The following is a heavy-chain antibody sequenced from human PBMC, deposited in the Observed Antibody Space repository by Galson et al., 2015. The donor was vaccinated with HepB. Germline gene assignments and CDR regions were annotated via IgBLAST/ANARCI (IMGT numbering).Heavy chain of an antibody. CDR1: GGTFSSYA. D-gene: IGHD2-15*01. CDR3: ASGGYCSGGSCYSSFDY. Sequence: SVKVSCKASGGTFSSYAISWVRQAPGQGLEWMGGIIPIFGTANYAQKFQGRVTITADESTSTAYMELSGLRSEDTAVYYCASGGYCSGGSCYSSFDYWGQGTLVTVSS. CDR2: IIPIFGTA. J-gene: IGHJ4*02. V-gene: IGHV1-69*13.